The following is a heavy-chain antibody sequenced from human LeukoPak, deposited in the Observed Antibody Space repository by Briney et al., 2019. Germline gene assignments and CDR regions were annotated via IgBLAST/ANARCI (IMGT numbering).Heavy chain of an antibody. CDR3: ARRDGYNLYAFDI. CDR2: IYHSGNT. J-gene: IGHJ3*02. V-gene: IGHV4-38-2*02. Sequence: SETLSLTCTVSGYSISSGYYWGWIRPPPGKGLEWIGTIYHSGNTYYNPSLKSRVTISVDTSKNQFSLKLTSVTAADTAVYYCARRDGYNLYAFDIWGQGTMVTVSS. CDR1: GYSISSGYY. D-gene: IGHD5-24*01.